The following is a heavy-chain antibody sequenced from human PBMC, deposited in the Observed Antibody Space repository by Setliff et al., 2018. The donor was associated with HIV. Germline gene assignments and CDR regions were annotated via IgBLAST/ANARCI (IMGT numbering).Heavy chain of an antibody. Sequence: ASVKVSCKASGSTFSTYDINWVRQAPGQGPEWMGWMNPNSGNTGYAPKLQGRVTMTRNTSISTAYMELSSLRSEDTAVYSCARVATVSHPGDYFDYWGQGTLVTVSS. D-gene: IGHD4-4*01. CDR3: ARVATVSHPGDYFDY. CDR2: MNPNSGNT. CDR1: GSTFSTYD. J-gene: IGHJ4*02. V-gene: IGHV1-8*01.